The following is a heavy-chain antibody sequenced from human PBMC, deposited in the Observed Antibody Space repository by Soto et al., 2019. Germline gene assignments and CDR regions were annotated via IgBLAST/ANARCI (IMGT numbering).Heavy chain of an antibody. CDR3: ARDRVVVAATPGYYYGMDV. Sequence: SETLSLTCTVSGGSINSGGYYWNWIRQHPGKGLEWIGYIYYSGSTYHNPSLKSRVTISVDTSKNQFSLKLSSVTAADTAVYYCARDRVVVAATPGYYYGMDVWGQGTTVTVSS. D-gene: IGHD2-15*01. J-gene: IGHJ6*02. CDR2: IYYSGST. CDR1: GGSINSGGYY. V-gene: IGHV4-31*03.